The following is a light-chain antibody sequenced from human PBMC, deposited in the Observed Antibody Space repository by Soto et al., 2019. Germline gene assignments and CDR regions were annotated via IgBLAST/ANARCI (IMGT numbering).Light chain of an antibody. J-gene: IGKJ5*01. CDR1: QTISSR. Sequence: DIQMTQSPSTLSGSVGDRVTITCRASQTISSRLAWYQQKPGKAPKLLIYKASTLKSGVPSRFSGSGSGTEFTLTISSLQPDDFATYYCQQYISYPITFGQGTRLEIK. V-gene: IGKV1-5*03. CDR2: KAS. CDR3: QQYISYPIT.